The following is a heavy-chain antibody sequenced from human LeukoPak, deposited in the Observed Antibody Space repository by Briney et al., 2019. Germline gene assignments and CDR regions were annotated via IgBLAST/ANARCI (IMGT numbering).Heavy chain of an antibody. CDR2: ISSSSSYI. D-gene: IGHD2/OR15-2a*01. CDR1: GFTFSSYS. Sequence: GGSLRLSCAASGFTFSSYSMNWVRQAPGKGLEWVSSISSSSSYIYYADSVKGRFTISRDNSRDTLYLQINSLRPEDTALYYCARNKAITAFFGMDVWGQGTTIIVSS. CDR3: ARNKAITAFFGMDV. V-gene: IGHV3-21*01. J-gene: IGHJ6*02.